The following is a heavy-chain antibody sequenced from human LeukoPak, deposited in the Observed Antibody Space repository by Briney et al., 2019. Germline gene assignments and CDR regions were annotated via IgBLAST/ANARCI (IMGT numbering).Heavy chain of an antibody. Sequence: ASVKVSCKASGYTFTGYYMHWVRQAPGQGLEWMGRINTNSGGTNYAQKFQGRVTMTRDTSISTAYMELSRLRSDDTAVYYCARGIITPYYYDSSDYQDYFDYWGQGTLVTVSS. V-gene: IGHV1-2*06. J-gene: IGHJ4*02. D-gene: IGHD3-22*01. CDR3: ARGIITPYYYDSSDYQDYFDY. CDR1: GYTFTGYY. CDR2: INTNSGGT.